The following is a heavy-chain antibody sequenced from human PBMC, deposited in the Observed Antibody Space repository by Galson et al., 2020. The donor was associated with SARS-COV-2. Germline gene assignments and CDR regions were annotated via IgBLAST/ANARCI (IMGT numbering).Heavy chain of an antibody. V-gene: IGHV4-39*07. CDR2: IYYTGST. J-gene: IGHJ4*02. D-gene: IGHD3-10*01. CDR3: ARGITHFDS. CDR1: AGSISRSSLY. Sequence: SQTLSLTCSVSAGSISRSSLYWGWIRQPPGKGLEWIGSIYYTGSTYYNPSLKSRVTILVDTSKNVFSLKLSSVTAADTAVYFCARGITHFDSWGRGTLITVSS.